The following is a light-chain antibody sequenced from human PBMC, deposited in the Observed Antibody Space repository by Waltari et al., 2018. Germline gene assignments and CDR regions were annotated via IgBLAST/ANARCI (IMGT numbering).Light chain of an antibody. CDR3: HQYYSLFT. J-gene: IGKJ3*01. V-gene: IGKV4-1*01. CDR2: WAS. CDR1: QSLFYSSNGKNY. Sequence: DIVMTQSPDSLAVSLGERATINCKSSQSLFYSSNGKNYLAWYQQKPGQCPKLLIYWASTRESGVPDRFSGSGAGTDFTLTISTLQAEDVAVYYCHQYYSLFTFGPGTKVDIK.